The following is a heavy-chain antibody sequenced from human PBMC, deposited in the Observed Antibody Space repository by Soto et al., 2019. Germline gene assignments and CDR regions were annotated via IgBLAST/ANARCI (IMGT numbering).Heavy chain of an antibody. Sequence: EVHLVESGGGLVQAGGSLRLSCAASGFTFSSYWMSWVRQAPGKGLEWVANIKQDGSEKYYVDSVKGRFTISRDNAKNSRVLQTNSLRAEDTAVYYCARVQVADDYWGQGTLVTVSS. CDR1: GFTFSSYW. J-gene: IGHJ4*02. CDR2: IKQDGSEK. CDR3: ARVQVADDY. V-gene: IGHV3-7*01. D-gene: IGHD6-19*01.